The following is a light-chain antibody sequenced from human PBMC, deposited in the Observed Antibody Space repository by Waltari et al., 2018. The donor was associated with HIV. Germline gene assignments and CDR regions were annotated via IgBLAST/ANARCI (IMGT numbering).Light chain of an antibody. J-gene: IGKJ1*01. CDR1: QGISTF. CDR2: GTS. CDR3: QQSYSVPWT. V-gene: IGKV1-39*01. Sequence: DIQMTQSPTSLSAYVGGTIILTCRASQGISTFLNWYQKKGDKSPKLLVCGTSNLHSGVPSRCSGSGSGTEFTLISRSLQPEDLASYCWQQSYSVPWTFGQGTKIEI.